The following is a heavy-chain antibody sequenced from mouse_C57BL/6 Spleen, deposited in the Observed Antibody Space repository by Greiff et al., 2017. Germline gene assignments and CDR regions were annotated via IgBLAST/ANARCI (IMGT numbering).Heavy chain of an antibody. CDR2: IYPGDGDT. D-gene: IGHD1-1*01. Sequence: VKLQQSGAELVKPGASVKISCKASGYAFSSYWMNWVKQRPGKGLEWIGQIYPGDGDTNYNGKFKGKATLTADKSSSTAYMQLSSLTSEDSAVYFCARGFTTVVADAYWGQGTLVTVSA. CDR1: GYAFSSYW. V-gene: IGHV1-80*01. CDR3: ARGFTTVVADAY. J-gene: IGHJ3*01.